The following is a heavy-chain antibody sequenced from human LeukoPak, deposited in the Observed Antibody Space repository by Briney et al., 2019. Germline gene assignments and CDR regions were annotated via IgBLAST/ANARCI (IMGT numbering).Heavy chain of an antibody. V-gene: IGHV1-24*01. J-gene: IGHJ4*02. D-gene: IGHD6-6*01. CDR3: ATYLSSSPSLFDY. CDR2: FSPENGEA. CDR1: GYTLTELS. Sequence: GASVKVSCKVSGYTLTELSMHWVRQPPGKGLEWMGGFSPENGEAVYAQKFQGRVRMTEDTSTDTATMDLSSLRSEDTAVYFCATYLSSSPSLFDYWGQGTLITVSS.